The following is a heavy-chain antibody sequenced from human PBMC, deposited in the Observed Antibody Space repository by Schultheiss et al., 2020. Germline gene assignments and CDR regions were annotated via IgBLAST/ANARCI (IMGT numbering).Heavy chain of an antibody. V-gene: IGHV1-46*01. CDR2: INPSGGST. Sequence: ASVKVSCKASGYTFTSYYMHWVRQAPGQGLDWMGIINPSGGSTSYAQKFQGRVTMTRDTSTSTVYMELSSLRSEDTAVYYCVSSGWSEGNYYGMDVWGQGTTVTV. CDR3: VSSGWSEGNYYGMDV. D-gene: IGHD6-19*01. CDR1: GYTFTSYY. J-gene: IGHJ6*02.